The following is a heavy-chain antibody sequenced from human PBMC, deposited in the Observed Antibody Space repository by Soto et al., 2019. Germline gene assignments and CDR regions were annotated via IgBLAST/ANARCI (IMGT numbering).Heavy chain of an antibody. J-gene: IGHJ6*03. V-gene: IGHV4-31*03. CDR1: GGSISSGGYY. Sequence: PSETLSLTCTVSGGSISSGGYYWSWIRQHPGKGLEWIGYIYYSGSTYYNPSLKSRVTISVDTSKNQFSLKLSSVTAADTAVYYCARASRLSSYYYYYMDVWGKGTTVTVSS. CDR3: ARASRLSSYYYYYMDV. D-gene: IGHD2-2*01. CDR2: IYYSGST.